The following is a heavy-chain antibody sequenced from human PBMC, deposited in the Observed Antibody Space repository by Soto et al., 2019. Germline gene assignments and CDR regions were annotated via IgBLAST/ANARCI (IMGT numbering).Heavy chain of an antibody. V-gene: IGHV3-23*01. Sequence: GGSLRLCCAASGFTFSSYAMTWVRQAPGKGLEWVSTISGSGGDTFHADSVKGRFTISRDNSKNTLYLQMNSLRAEDTAVYYCARGGYASGWSFDFWGQGTLVTVSS. J-gene: IGHJ4*02. CDR1: GFTFSSYA. D-gene: IGHD6-19*01. CDR2: ISGSGGDT. CDR3: ARGGYASGWSFDF.